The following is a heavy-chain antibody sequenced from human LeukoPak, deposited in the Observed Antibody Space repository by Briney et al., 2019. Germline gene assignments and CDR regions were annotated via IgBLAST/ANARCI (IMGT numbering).Heavy chain of an antibody. J-gene: IGHJ6*03. V-gene: IGHV1-69*13. CDR2: IIPIFGTA. CDR1: GGTFSSYA. Sequence: ASVKVSCKASGGTFSSYAISWVRQAPGQGLEWMGGIIPIFGTANYAQKFQGRVTITADESTSTAYMELSSLRSEDTAVYYCARSLGYCSSTSCSEYSSFVLFHYYMDVWGKGTTVTVSS. CDR3: ARSLGYCSSTSCSEYSSFVLFHYYMDV. D-gene: IGHD2-2*01.